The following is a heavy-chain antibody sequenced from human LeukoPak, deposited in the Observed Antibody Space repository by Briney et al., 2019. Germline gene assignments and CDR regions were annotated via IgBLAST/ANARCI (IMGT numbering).Heavy chain of an antibody. CDR2: IYYNGNT. Sequence: TSETLSLTCTVSGGSISNTNYYWGWIRQPPGKGLEWIGSIYYNGNTYYNPSLKSRVTMSIDRSKNQFFLKLSSVTAADTTIYYCARSAGQSLGYFDYWGQGTLVTVSS. CDR3: ARSAGQSLGYFDY. V-gene: IGHV4-39*01. J-gene: IGHJ4*02. D-gene: IGHD6-19*01. CDR1: GGSISNTNYY.